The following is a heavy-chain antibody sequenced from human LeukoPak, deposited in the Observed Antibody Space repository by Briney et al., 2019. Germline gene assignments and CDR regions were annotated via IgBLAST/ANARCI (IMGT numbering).Heavy chain of an antibody. CDR2: ISPSGDIT. CDR1: GFTFSNYG. Sequence: GGSLRLSCAASGFTFSNYGMNWVRQAPGKGLEWVSGISPSGDITYYADSVKGRFTISRDNSKNTVYLQVNSLRAEDTAVFYCAKDRAWLQFWSWGQGTLVTVSS. J-gene: IGHJ4*02. CDR3: AKDRAWLQFWS. D-gene: IGHD5-18*01. V-gene: IGHV3-23*01.